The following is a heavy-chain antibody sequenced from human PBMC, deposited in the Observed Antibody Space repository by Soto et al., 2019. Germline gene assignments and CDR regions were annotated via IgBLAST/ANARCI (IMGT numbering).Heavy chain of an antibody. Sequence: PGGSLRLSCAASGFTFSSYAMHWVRQAPGKGLEWVAVISYDGSNKYYADSVKGRFTISRDNSKNTLYLQMNSLRAEDTAVYYCARDRIGDSYDSFDYWGQGTLVTAPQ. CDR3: ARDRIGDSYDSFDY. J-gene: IGHJ4*02. D-gene: IGHD5-18*01. V-gene: IGHV3-30-3*01. CDR1: GFTFSSYA. CDR2: ISYDGSNK.